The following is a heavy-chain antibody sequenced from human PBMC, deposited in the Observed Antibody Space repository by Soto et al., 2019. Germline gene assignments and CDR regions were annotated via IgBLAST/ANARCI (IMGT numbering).Heavy chain of an antibody. CDR3: AREGEQQLGTYYYYGMDV. D-gene: IGHD6-13*01. V-gene: IGHV1-3*01. CDR2: INAGNGNT. Sequence: QVQLVQSGAEVKKPGASVKVSCKASGYTFTSYAMHWVRQAPGQRLEWMGWINAGNGNTKYSQKFQGRVTITRDTYASTAYMELSSLRSEDTAVYYCAREGEQQLGTYYYYGMDVWGQGTTVTLSS. CDR1: GYTFTSYA. J-gene: IGHJ6*02.